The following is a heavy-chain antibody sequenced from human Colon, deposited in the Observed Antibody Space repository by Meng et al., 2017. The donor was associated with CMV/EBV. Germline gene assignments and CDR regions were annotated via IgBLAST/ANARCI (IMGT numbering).Heavy chain of an antibody. CDR1: GGSVSSGSYY. J-gene: IGHJ6*02. CDR3: ARHRTSYYYYGMDV. Sequence: SETLSLTCTVSGGSVSSGSYYWSWIRQPPGKGLEWTGYIYYSGSTNYNPSLKSRVTISVDTSKNQFSLKLSSVTAADTAVYYCARHRTSYYYYGMDVWGQGTTVTVSS. V-gene: IGHV4-61*01. CDR2: IYYSGST. D-gene: IGHD2-2*01.